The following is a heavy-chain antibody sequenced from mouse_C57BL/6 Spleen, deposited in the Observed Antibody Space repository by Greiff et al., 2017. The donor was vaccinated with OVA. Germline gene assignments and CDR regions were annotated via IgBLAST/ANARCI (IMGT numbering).Heavy chain of an antibody. J-gene: IGHJ2*01. CDR3: ARGGYSNYDFDY. CDR2: FHPYNDDT. V-gene: IGHV1-47*01. Sequence: VQLVESGAELVKPGASVKMSCKASGYTFTTYPIEWMKQNHGKSLEWIGNFHPYNDDTKYNEKFKGKATLTVEKSSSTVYLELSRLTSDDSAVFYCARGGYSNYDFDYWGQGTTLTVSS. CDR1: GYTFTTYP. D-gene: IGHD2-5*01.